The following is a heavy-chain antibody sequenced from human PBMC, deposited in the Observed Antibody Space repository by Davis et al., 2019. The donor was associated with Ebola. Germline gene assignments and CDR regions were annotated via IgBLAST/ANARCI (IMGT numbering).Heavy chain of an antibody. Sequence: GESLKISCAASGFTFSSYSMNWVRQAPGKGLEWVGRIRSKANNYETVYAASVKGRFTISRDDSKNTGYLQMNSLKTEDTAVYYCARDMSMVRGVISWGQGTLVTVSS. J-gene: IGHJ4*02. CDR3: ARDMSMVRGVIS. CDR1: GFTFSSYS. D-gene: IGHD3-10*01. V-gene: IGHV3-73*01. CDR2: IRSKANNYET.